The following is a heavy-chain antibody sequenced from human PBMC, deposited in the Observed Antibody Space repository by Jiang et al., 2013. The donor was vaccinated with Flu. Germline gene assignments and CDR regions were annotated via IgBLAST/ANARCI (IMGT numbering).Heavy chain of an antibody. CDR1: GFSLSTSGVG. J-gene: IGHJ5*02. V-gene: IGHV2-5*02. Sequence: TQTLTLTCTFSGFSLSTSGVGVGWVRQPPGKALEWLAVIYWDDDKRYSPSLKSRLSITKDTSKNRVVLTVTNMDPVDTATYFCAQSMSMFGFLPKYNWFDPWGQGTLVIVSS. D-gene: IGHD3-3*01. CDR2: IYWDDDK. CDR3: AQSMSMFGFLPKYNWFDP.